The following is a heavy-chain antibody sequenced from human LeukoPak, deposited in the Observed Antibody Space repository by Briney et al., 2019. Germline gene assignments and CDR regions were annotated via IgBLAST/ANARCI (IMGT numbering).Heavy chain of an antibody. V-gene: IGHV1-69*04. CDR3: ARVEASSGYYQYYFDY. J-gene: IGHJ4*02. D-gene: IGHD3-22*01. CDR2: IIPILGIA. CDR1: GGTFSSYA. Sequence: GASVKVSCKASGGTFSSYAISWVRQAPGQGLEWMGRIIPILGIANYAQKFQGRVTMTRDTSTSTVYMELSSLRSEDTAVYYCARVEASSGYYQYYFDYWGQGTLVTVSS.